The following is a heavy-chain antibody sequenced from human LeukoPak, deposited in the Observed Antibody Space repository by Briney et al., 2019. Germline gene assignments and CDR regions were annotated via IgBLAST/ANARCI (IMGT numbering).Heavy chain of an antibody. CDR3: AKVSAGYDFWSGYYMKGFDY. D-gene: IGHD3-3*01. CDR1: GFTFSSYA. CDR2: ISGSGGST. Sequence: GGSLRHSCAASGFTFSSYAMSWVRQAPGKGLEWVSAISGSGGSTYYADSVKGRFTISRDNSKNTLYLQMNSLRAEDTAVYYCAKVSAGYDFWSGYYMKGFDYWGQGTLVTVSS. V-gene: IGHV3-23*01. J-gene: IGHJ4*02.